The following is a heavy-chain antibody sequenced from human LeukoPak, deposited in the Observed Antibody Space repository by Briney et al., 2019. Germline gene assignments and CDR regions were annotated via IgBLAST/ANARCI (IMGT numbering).Heavy chain of an antibody. CDR3: ARDYYDSSALGY. J-gene: IGHJ4*02. D-gene: IGHD3-22*01. Sequence: GGSLRLSCAASGFTFSSYAMHWVRQAPGKGLEWVAVISYDGSNKYYADSVKGRFTISRDNSKNTLYLQMNSLRAEDTAVYYCARDYYDSSALGYWGQGTLVTVSS. V-gene: IGHV3-30-3*01. CDR2: ISYDGSNK. CDR1: GFTFSSYA.